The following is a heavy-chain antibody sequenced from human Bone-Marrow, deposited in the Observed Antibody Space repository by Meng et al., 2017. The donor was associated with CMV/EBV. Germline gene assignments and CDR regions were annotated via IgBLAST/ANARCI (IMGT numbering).Heavy chain of an antibody. CDR3: AKALVGVLRGMDV. J-gene: IGHJ6*02. V-gene: IGHV3-23*01. Sequence: GGSLRLSCGASGFTFSNYAMSWVHQAPGKGLQWVSAIVGSGGSTYYADSVKGRFTISRDNSKSTLYLQMNSLTAEDTAVYFCAKALVGVLRGMDVWGQGTTVTVSS. CDR1: GFTFSNYA. CDR2: IVGSGGST. D-gene: IGHD2-15*01.